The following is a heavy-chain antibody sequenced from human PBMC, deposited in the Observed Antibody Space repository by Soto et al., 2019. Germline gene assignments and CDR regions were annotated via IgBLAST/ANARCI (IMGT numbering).Heavy chain of an antibody. CDR1: GFTFSSYG. J-gene: IGHJ4*02. D-gene: IGHD2-2*02. Sequence: GGSLRLSCAASGFTFSSYGMHWVRQAPGKGLEWVAVIWYDGSNKYYADSVKGRFTISRDNSKNTLYLQMNSLRVEDSGVYYCAGNTEKGYWGQGTLVTVSS. V-gene: IGHV3-33*01. CDR3: AGNTEKGY. CDR2: IWYDGSNK.